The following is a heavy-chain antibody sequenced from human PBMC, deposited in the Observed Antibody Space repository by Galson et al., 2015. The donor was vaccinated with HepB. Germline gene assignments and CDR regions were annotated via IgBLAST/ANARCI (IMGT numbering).Heavy chain of an antibody. CDR2: IYSGGST. Sequence: SLRLSCAASGFTVSSNYMSWVRQAPGKGLEWVSVIYSGGSTYYADSVKGRFTISRDNSKNTLYLQMNSLRAEDTAVYYCASSVVVVKGQAFDIWGQGTMVTVSS. D-gene: IGHD3-22*01. V-gene: IGHV3-66*01. J-gene: IGHJ3*02. CDR1: GFTVSSNY. CDR3: ASSVVVVKGQAFDI.